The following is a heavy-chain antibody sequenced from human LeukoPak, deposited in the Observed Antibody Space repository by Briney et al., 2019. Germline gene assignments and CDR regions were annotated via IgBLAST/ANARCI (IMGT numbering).Heavy chain of an antibody. CDR1: GGSISSGDYY. D-gene: IGHD6-6*01. V-gene: IGHV4-30-4*01. Sequence: PSETLSLTCTVSGGSISSGDYYWSWIRQPPGKGLGWIGYIYYSGSTYYNPSLKSRVTISVDTSKNQFSLKLSSVTAADTAVYYCARTAKQLDLYYFDYWGQGTLVTVSS. CDR3: ARTAKQLDLYYFDY. J-gene: IGHJ4*02. CDR2: IYYSGST.